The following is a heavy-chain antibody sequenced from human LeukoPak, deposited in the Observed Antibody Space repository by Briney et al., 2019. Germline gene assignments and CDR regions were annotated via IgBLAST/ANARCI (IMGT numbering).Heavy chain of an antibody. J-gene: IGHJ6*02. CDR3: ARFHRYCSGGSCYTADYYYGMDV. D-gene: IGHD2-15*01. CDR2: MNPNSGNT. Sequence: ASVKVSCKASGYTFTSYDINWVRRATGQGLEWMGWMNPNSGNTGYAQKFQGRVTITRNTSISTAYMELSSLRSEDTAVYYCARFHRYCSGGSCYTADYYYGMDVWGQGTTVTVSS. CDR1: GYTFTSYD. V-gene: IGHV1-8*03.